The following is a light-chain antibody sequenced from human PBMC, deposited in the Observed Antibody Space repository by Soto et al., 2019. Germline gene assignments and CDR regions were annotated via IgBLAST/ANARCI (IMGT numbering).Light chain of an antibody. CDR3: KSRTTRNTLV. CDR1: SSDVGGYNY. Sequence: SALTQPASVSGSPGQSITISSTGTSSDVGGYNYVSWYQQHPGKAPKLIIYEVTHRPSGVSSRFYGSRSGNTASLTISGLQAEDEADYYCKSRTTRNTLVFGGGTKLTVL. CDR2: EVT. V-gene: IGLV2-14*01. J-gene: IGLJ3*02.